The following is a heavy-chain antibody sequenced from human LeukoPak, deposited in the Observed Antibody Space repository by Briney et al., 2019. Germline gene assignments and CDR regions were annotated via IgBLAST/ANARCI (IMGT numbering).Heavy chain of an antibody. J-gene: IGHJ4*02. CDR3: ARDLVAAAESRFDY. CDR2: IYYSGST. Sequence: KPSETLSLTCTVSGGSISSYYWSWIRQPPGKGLEWIGYIYYSGSTNYNPSLKSRVTMSVDTSKNQFSLKLSSVTAADTAVYYCARDLVAAAESRFDYWGQGTLVTVSS. V-gene: IGHV4-59*12. CDR1: GGSISSYY. D-gene: IGHD6-13*01.